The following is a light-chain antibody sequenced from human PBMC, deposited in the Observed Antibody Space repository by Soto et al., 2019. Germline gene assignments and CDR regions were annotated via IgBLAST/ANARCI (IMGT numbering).Light chain of an antibody. V-gene: IGKV3-20*01. CDR3: QQYGSSPRT. J-gene: IGKJ1*01. CDR1: QSVSNSY. Sequence: EIVLTQSPGTLSLSPGERATLSCRASQSVSNSYLAWYQQKPGQAPRLLIYGASSRATVSPDRFSGSGSGTDFTLTSSRLEPEDFAVYYCQQYGSSPRTFGQGTKVEIK. CDR2: GAS.